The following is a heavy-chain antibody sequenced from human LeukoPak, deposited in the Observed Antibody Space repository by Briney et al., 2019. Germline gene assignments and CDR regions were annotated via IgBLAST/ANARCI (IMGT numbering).Heavy chain of an antibody. D-gene: IGHD3-10*01. CDR3: ARAAGRVDY. V-gene: IGHV1-46*01. J-gene: IGHJ4*02. CDR1: GYTFTSYY. Sequence: GASVKVSCKASGYTFTSYYMHWVRQAPGQGLEWMGIINPSGGSTSYAQELQGRVTMTRDTSTSTVYMELSSLRSEDTAVYCCARAAGRVDYWGQGTLVTVSS. CDR2: INPSGGST.